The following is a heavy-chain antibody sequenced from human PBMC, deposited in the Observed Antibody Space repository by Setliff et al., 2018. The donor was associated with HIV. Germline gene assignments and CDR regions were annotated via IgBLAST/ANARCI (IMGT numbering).Heavy chain of an antibody. Sequence: SETLSLTCTVSGGSISRYYWSWIRQPAGKGLEWIGRIYSSGSTNYNPSLKSRVTMSLDTSKNQFSLTLSSVTAADTAMYYCARVSYYDKKGISFYYYMDVWGKGTTVTVSS. D-gene: IGHD3-22*01. CDR2: IYSSGST. CDR3: ARVSYYDKKGISFYYYMDV. J-gene: IGHJ6*03. CDR1: GGSISRYY. V-gene: IGHV4-4*07.